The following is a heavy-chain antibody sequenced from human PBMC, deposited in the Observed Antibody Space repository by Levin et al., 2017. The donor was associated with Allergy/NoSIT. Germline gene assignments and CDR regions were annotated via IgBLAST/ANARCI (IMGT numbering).Heavy chain of an antibody. D-gene: IGHD3-3*01. J-gene: IGHJ4*02. CDR3: ASGGGYDFWSGYYTDY. CDR2: ISYDGSNK. V-gene: IGHV3-30-3*01. CDR1: GFTFSSYA. Sequence: GESLKISFAASGFTFSSYAMHWVRQAPGKGLEWVAVISYDGSNKYYADSVKGRFTISRDNSKNTLYLQMNSLRAEDTAVYYCASGGGYDFWSGYYTDYWGQGTLVTVSS.